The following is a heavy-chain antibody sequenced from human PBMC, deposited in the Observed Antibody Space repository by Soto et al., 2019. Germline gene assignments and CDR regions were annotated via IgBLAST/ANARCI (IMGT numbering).Heavy chain of an antibody. D-gene: IGHD6-19*01. J-gene: IGHJ4*02. Sequence: EVRLVESGGGLVQPGGSLRLSCEASGCTLSNFPMSWVRQAPGKGLEWVSHISRSGSATYYADSVKGRFTISRDKAKNSLNLRMNSLRVEDKAVYYCTTDYGSGWSFDFWGQGTLVSVSS. CDR3: TTDYGSGWSFDF. V-gene: IGHV3-48*01. CDR2: ISRSGSAT. CDR1: GCTLSNFP.